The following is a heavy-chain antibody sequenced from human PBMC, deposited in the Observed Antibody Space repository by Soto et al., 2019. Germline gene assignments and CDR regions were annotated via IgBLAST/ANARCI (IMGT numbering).Heavy chain of an antibody. CDR2: IYSTGNT. CDR1: GGSVSSNSYS. V-gene: IGHV4-39*01. Sequence: PSETLSLTCTVSGGSVSSNSYSWGWIRQSPGKGLEWIATIYSTGNTYYNPSLNSQVTISVDTSKNQFSLNVISVTAADTAVYYCRRSSRYSTDVWGQGTTVTVSS. D-gene: IGHD6-13*01. CDR3: RRSSRYSTDV. J-gene: IGHJ6*02.